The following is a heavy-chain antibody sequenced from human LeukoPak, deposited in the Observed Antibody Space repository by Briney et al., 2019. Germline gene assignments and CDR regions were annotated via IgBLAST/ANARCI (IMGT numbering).Heavy chain of an antibody. V-gene: IGHV4-34*01. CDR1: GGSFSGNY. Sequence: SETLSLTCAVYGGSFSGNYWSWIRQPPGKGLEWIGEINHSGSTNYNPSLKSRVTISVDTSKNQFSLKLSSVTAADTAVYYCARDKTFDIWGQGTMVTVSS. CDR3: ARDKTFDI. CDR2: INHSGST. J-gene: IGHJ3*02.